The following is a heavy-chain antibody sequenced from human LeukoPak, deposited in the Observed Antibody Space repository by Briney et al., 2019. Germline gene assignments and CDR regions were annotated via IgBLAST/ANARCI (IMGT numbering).Heavy chain of an antibody. CDR3: ARFKRTVTKYYFDY. CDR2: IYYSGSS. Sequence: KTSETLSLTCTVSGGSISSYYWSWIRQPPGKGLEWIGYIYYSGSSNYNPSLKSQVTISVDTSKNQFSLKLSSVTAADTAVYYCARFKRTVTKYYFDYWGQGTLVTVSS. CDR1: GGSISSYY. V-gene: IGHV4-59*08. J-gene: IGHJ4*02. D-gene: IGHD4-17*01.